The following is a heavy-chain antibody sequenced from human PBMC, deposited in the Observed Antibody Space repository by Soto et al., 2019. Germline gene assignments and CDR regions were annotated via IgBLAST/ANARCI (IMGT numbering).Heavy chain of an antibody. J-gene: IGHJ6*02. V-gene: IGHV3-7*01. D-gene: IGHD6-13*01. CDR2: IKQDGSEK. CDR3: ARDRSSWPTDGMDV. CDR1: GFTFSSYW. Sequence: EVQLVESGGVLVQPGGSLRLSCAASGFTFSSYWMSWVRQAPGKGLEWVANIKQDGSEKYYVDSVKGRFTISRDNAKNSLYLQMNGLRAEDTAVYYCARDRSSWPTDGMDVWGQGTTVTVSS.